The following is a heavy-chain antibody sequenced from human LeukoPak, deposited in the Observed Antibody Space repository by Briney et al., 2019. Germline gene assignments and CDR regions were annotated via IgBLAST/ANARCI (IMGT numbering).Heavy chain of an antibody. J-gene: IGHJ4*02. V-gene: IGHV4-59*08. D-gene: IGHD1-26*01. Sequence: SETLSLTCTVSGESISGFYWTWIRQPPGKGLEWIGYIYYSGSTNYNPSLKSRVTISVDTSKNQFSLKLSSVTAADTAVYYCARTGGKWELPGHFDYWGQGTLVTVSS. CDR1: GESISGFY. CDR3: ARTGGKWELPGHFDY. CDR2: IYYSGST.